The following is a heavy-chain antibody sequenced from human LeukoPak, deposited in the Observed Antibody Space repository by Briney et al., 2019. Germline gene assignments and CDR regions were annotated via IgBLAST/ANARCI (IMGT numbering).Heavy chain of an antibody. CDR1: GFTFSSYG. CDR3: ARGVGGNDQPLFDY. CDR2: ISSSSSYI. D-gene: IGHD4-23*01. J-gene: IGHJ4*02. V-gene: IGHV3-21*01. Sequence: GGSLRLSCAASGFTFSSYGMHWVRQAPGKGLEWVSSISSSSSYIYYADSVKGRFTISRDNAKNSLYLQMNSLRAEDTAVYYCARGVGGNDQPLFDYWGQGTLVTVSS.